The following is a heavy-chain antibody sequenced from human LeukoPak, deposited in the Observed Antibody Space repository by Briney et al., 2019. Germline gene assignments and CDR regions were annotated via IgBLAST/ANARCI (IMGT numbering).Heavy chain of an antibody. D-gene: IGHD1-14*01. Sequence: GSLRLSCAASGFPFSNDAMNWVREAPGEGLEWVSVISGSGGSTYYAGSVKGRFTISRDNSKNTVYLQMNSLRAEDTAVYYCAKKIPDLDFWGQGTLVTVSS. V-gene: IGHV3-23*01. J-gene: IGHJ4*02. CDR2: ISGSGGST. CDR3: AKKIPDLDF. CDR1: GFPFSNDA.